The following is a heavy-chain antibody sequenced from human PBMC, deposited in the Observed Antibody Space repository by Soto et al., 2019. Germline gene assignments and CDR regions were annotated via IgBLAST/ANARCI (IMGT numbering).Heavy chain of an antibody. CDR2: IYYNGTT. D-gene: IGHD3-10*01. CDR1: GASVTSGTYY. V-gene: IGHV4-61*01. J-gene: IGHJ6*02. Sequence: VQLLESGPGLAKPSETFSLTCSVSGASVTSGTYYWNWIRRPPGKGLEWIGYIYYNGTTGYIPFLQRRVTIAMDTSKNQFSLRLASVTAADTAVYYCAAAVVGFYDSRRDNYFYGMDVWGPGTTVTVS. CDR3: AAAVVGFYDSRRDNYFYGMDV.